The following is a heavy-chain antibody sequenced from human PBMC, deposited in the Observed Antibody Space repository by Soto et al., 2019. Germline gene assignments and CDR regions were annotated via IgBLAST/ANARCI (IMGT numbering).Heavy chain of an antibody. V-gene: IGHV3-48*01. CDR2: ISSSCSSM. CDR3: ARDRGYGDL. D-gene: IGHD4-17*01. J-gene: IGHJ5*02. CDR1: GFSFSSYS. Sequence: EVQLVESGGGLVQPGGSLRLSCAASGFSFSSYSMKWVRQAPGGGLEWLSDISSSCSSMFYAEYVRGRFTISRDNARNSLYLQMNSLGVEDTAVDYCARDRGYGDLWGQGTLVTVSS.